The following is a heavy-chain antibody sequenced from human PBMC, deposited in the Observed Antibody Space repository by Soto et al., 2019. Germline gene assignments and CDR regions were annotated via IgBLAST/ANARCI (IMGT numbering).Heavy chain of an antibody. Sequence: PGESLKISCQGSGYSFGDYWIAWVRQMPGKGLEWMGIIYPGDSDTKYSPSFQGQVTISADKSISTAYLQWSSLKASDTAMYYCASRHFLFRESVPSGYFLYSGQGPLLSV. CDR1: GYSFGDYW. CDR2: IYPGDSDT. D-gene: IGHD3-10*01. CDR3: ASRHFLFRESVPSGYFLY. J-gene: IGHJ4*02. V-gene: IGHV5-51*01.